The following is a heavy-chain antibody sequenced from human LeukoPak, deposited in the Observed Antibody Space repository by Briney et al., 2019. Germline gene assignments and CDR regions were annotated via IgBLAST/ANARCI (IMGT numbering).Heavy chain of an antibody. CDR2: ISSSSSYI. J-gene: IGHJ6*03. D-gene: IGHD2-15*01. CDR1: GFTFSNYA. Sequence: PGGSLRLSCAASGFTFSNYAMNWVRQAPGKGLEWVSSISSSSSYIYYADSVKGRFTISRDNAKNSLYLQMNSLRAEDTAVYYCARDWRGYCSGGSCLGPNPYMDVWGKGTTVTISS. CDR3: ARDWRGYCSGGSCLGPNPYMDV. V-gene: IGHV3-21*01.